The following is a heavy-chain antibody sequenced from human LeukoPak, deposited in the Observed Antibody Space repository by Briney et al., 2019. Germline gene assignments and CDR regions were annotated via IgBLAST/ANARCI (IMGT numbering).Heavy chain of an antibody. Sequence: SETLSLTCTVSGGSISSRSWSWIRQPAGKGLEWIGRISARGSPNYNPSLKSRVTMSEDTSKNKFSLNLTSVTAADTAVYYCARDRDGDHGMDVWGQGTTVTVSS. J-gene: IGHJ6*02. CDR1: GGSISSRS. D-gene: IGHD4-17*01. V-gene: IGHV4-4*07. CDR2: ISARGSP. CDR3: ARDRDGDHGMDV.